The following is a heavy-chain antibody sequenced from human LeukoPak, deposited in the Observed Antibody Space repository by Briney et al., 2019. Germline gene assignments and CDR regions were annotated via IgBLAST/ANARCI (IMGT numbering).Heavy chain of an antibody. CDR3: AREIVGANGFDP. J-gene: IGHJ5*02. CDR1: GYTFASYG. Sequence: ASVKVSCKASGYTFASYGISWVRQAPGQGLEWMGWISAYNGNTNYAQKLQGRVTMTTDTSTNTAYMELRSLRSEDTAVYYCAREIVGANGFDPWGQGTLVTVSS. V-gene: IGHV1-18*01. D-gene: IGHD1-26*01. CDR2: ISAYNGNT.